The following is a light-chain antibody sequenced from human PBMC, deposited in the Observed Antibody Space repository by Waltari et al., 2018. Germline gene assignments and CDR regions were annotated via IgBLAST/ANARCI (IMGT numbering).Light chain of an antibody. CDR3: QHYVRLPVA. CDR2: GAS. Sequence: EIVLTQSPGTLSLSPGERATLSCRASPSVGRTLAWYHQKPGQAPRLLIYGASNRATGTPDRFSGSGSGTDFSLTISRLDPADFAVYYCQHYVRLPVAFGQGTTVEIK. CDR1: PSVGRT. V-gene: IGKV3-20*01. J-gene: IGKJ1*01.